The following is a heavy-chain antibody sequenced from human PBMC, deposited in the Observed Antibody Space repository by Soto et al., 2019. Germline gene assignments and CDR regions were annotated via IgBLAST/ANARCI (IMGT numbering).Heavy chain of an antibody. D-gene: IGHD1-7*01. CDR3: AEDPNWNYGWFDP. Sequence: ASVKVSCKASGFTFTSSAVQWVRQARGQRLEWIGWIVVGSGNTNYAQKFQERVTITRDMSTSTAYMELSRLRSEDTAVYYCAEDPNWNYGWFDPWGQGTLVTVSS. CDR1: GFTFTSSA. V-gene: IGHV1-58*01. J-gene: IGHJ5*02. CDR2: IVVGSGNT.